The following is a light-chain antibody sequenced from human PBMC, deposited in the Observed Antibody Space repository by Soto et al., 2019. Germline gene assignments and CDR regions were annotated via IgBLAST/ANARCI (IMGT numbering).Light chain of an antibody. J-gene: IGLJ2*01. V-gene: IGLV1-40*01. Sequence: QSVLTQPPSVSGAPGQRITISCTGSSSNIGAAYDVQWYQQLPGTAPKLLIFGNNNRPSGVPDRFSGSKSDTSASLAITGLQAEDEADYYCQSYDSRLSGWIFGGGTQLTVL. CDR3: QSYDSRLSGWI. CDR1: SSNIGAAYD. CDR2: GNN.